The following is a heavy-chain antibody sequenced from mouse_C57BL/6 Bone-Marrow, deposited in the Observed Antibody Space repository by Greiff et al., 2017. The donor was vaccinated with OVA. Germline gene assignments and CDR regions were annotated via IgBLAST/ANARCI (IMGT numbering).Heavy chain of an antibody. D-gene: IGHD2-12*01. CDR1: FSPFPLSF. CDR2: IDPSYIYT. CDR3: ARGDGLTTWFAY. J-gene: IGHJ3*01. Sequence: LSFTSSFSPFPLSFLPFFPPPPCPFLSFILSIDPSYIYTNYNQHFNVKATLTVDTSSSTAYMQLSSLTSEDSAVYYCARGDGLTTWFAYWGQGTLVTVSA. V-gene: IGHV1-50*01.